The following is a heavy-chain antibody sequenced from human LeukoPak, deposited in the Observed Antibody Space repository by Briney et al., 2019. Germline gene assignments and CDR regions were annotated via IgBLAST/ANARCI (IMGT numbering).Heavy chain of an antibody. CDR2: INTKSGRT. CDR1: GYSFTDYY. CDR3: ARADFIDAGPYLIGP. D-gene: IGHD3-3*01. Sequence: ASVKVSCKTSGYSFTDYYIHWVRQAPGQGLEWMGWINTKSGRTSSARKFQGRVTMTRDPSITTVYMDMAWLTSDDTAIYFRARADFIDAGPYLIGPWGQGTLVTVSS. J-gene: IGHJ5*02. V-gene: IGHV1-2*02.